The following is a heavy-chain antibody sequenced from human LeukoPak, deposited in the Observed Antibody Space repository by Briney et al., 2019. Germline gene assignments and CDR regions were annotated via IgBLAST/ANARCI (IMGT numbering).Heavy chain of an antibody. CDR3: SSQPAVLDLDC. V-gene: IGHV3-7*01. J-gene: IGHJ4*02. D-gene: IGHD6-19*01. Sequence: GGSLRLSCAASGFAFSSYWMTWVRQSPGKGLEWVANIKPDGSGKNYVDSVKGRFTVSRDNAKNSLYLQMKGLRVEDTAVYYCSSQPAVLDLDCWGQGALVTVSS. CDR2: IKPDGSGK. CDR1: GFAFSSYW.